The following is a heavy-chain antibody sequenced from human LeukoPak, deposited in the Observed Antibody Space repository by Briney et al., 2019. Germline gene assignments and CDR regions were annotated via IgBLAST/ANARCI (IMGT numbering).Heavy chain of an antibody. J-gene: IGHJ4*02. Sequence: GGSLRLSCAASGFTFSSYWMSWVRQAPGKGLEWVANIKQDGSEKYYVDSVKGRFTISRDNAKNSLYLQMNSLRAEDTAVYYCVREEGIDGSGYYYVLGYWGQGTLVTVSS. V-gene: IGHV3-7*01. CDR2: IKQDGSEK. CDR3: VREEGIDGSGYYYVLGY. D-gene: IGHD3-22*01. CDR1: GFTFSSYW.